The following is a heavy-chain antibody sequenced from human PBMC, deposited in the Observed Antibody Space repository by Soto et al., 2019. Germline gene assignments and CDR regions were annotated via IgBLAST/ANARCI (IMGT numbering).Heavy chain of an antibody. CDR1: GYTFTSYG. V-gene: IGHV1-18*01. D-gene: IGHD2-2*01. CDR2: ISAYNGNT. J-gene: IGHJ5*02. CDR3: ARPNLGYCSSTSGYHLDSWFDP. Sequence: ASVKVSCKASGYTFTSYGISWVRQAPGQGLEWMGWISAYNGNTNYAQKLQGRVTMTTDTSTSTAYMELRSLRSDDTAVYYCARPNLGYCSSTSGYHLDSWFDPWC.